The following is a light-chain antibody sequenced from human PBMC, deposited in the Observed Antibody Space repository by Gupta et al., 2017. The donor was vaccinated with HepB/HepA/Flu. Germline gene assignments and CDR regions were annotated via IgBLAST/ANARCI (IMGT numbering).Light chain of an antibody. Sequence: SYVLTQPPSVSAAPGETARITCGGNKIGSKRVHWYQQKPGQAPVRVVYDDSDRPSGIPERFSGSKTGKTATLTISRVEAGDEADDVCQVWDSSSDGVFGGGTKLTVL. J-gene: IGLJ3*02. CDR1: KIGSKR. V-gene: IGLV3-21*02. CDR3: QVWDSSSDGV. CDR2: DDS.